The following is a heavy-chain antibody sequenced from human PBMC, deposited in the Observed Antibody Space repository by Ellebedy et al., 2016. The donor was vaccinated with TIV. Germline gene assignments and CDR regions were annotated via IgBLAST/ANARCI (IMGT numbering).Heavy chain of an antibody. J-gene: IGHJ3*02. V-gene: IGHV3-23*01. Sequence: GESLKISCAASGFTFRDFAMNWVRQAPGKGLEWVSAISPSGDITYFADSVQGRFTITRDNSQDTVHLHMHSLRAEDTAVYYCTKRGVARAAFDIWGPGTLVTVSS. CDR3: TKRGVARAAFDI. CDR1: GFTFRDFA. CDR2: ISPSGDIT.